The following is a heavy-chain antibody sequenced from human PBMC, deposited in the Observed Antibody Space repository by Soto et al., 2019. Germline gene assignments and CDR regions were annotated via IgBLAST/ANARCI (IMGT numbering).Heavy chain of an antibody. V-gene: IGHV4-59*01. CDR1: GGSISSYY. D-gene: IGHD2-15*01. CDR3: WRVYHEAALAV. Sequence: PSETLSLTCTVSGGSISSYYWSWIRQPPGKGLEWIGYIYYSGSTNYNPSLKSRVTISVDTSKNQFSLKLSSVTAADTAVYYCWRVYHEAALAVSTQGTS. J-gene: IGHJ6*02. CDR2: IYYSGST.